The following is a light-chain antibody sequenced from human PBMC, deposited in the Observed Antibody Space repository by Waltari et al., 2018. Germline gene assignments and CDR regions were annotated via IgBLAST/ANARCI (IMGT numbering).Light chain of an antibody. CDR2: DTS. CDR3: QQRSHWPMYT. V-gene: IGKV3-11*01. J-gene: IGKJ2*01. CDR1: ESISSQ. Sequence: EIVLTQSPATLSLSPGDRATLSCRASESISSQLAWYQQKPGQAPRILICDTSNRAAGIPARFSGSGSGTDFSLTISSLEPEDFVVYYCQQRSHWPMYTFGQGTKLEIK.